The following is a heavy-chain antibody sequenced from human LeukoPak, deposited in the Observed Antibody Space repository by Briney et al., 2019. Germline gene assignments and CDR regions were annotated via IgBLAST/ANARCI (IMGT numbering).Heavy chain of an antibody. CDR1: GGSISSGSYY. CDR3: AREVAGQLWDPFLDY. CDR2: IYTSGST. J-gene: IGHJ4*02. D-gene: IGHD6-19*01. V-gene: IGHV4-61*02. Sequence: SQTLSLTCTVSGGSISSGSYYWSWIRQPAGKGLEWIGRIYTSGSTNYNPSLKSRVTISVDTSKNQFSLKLSSVTAADTAVYYCAREVAGQLWDPFLDYWGQGTLVTVSS.